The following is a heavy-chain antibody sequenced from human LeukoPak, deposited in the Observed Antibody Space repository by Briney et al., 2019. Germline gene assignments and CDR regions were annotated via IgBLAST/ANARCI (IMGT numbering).Heavy chain of an antibody. J-gene: IGHJ2*01. CDR3: ARGSSSSWDWYFDL. V-gene: IGHV3-30*03. D-gene: IGHD6-6*01. CDR1: GFTFSSYW. Sequence: PGGSLRLSCAASGFTFSSYWMHWVRQAPGKGLEWVAVISYDGSNKYYADSVKGRFTISRDNSKNTLYLQMNSLRAEDTAVYCCARGSSSSWDWYFDLWGRGTLVTVSS. CDR2: ISYDGSNK.